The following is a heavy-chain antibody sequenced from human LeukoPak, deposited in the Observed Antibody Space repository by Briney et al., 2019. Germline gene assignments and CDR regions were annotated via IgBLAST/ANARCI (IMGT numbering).Heavy chain of an antibody. CDR2: IYYSGST. CDR1: GGSISSYY. Sequence: SETLSLTCTVSGGSISSYYWSWIRQPPGKGLEWIGYIYYSGSTNYNTSLKSRVTISVETSKNQFSLKLSSVTAADTAVYYFAVRDLCYWYFDLWGRGTLATVSS. V-gene: IGHV4-59*08. J-gene: IGHJ2*01. D-gene: IGHD2-2*01. CDR3: AVRDLCYWYFDL.